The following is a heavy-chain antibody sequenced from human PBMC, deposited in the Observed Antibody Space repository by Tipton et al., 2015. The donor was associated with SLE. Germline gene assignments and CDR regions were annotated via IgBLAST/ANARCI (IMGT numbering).Heavy chain of an antibody. D-gene: IGHD3-16*02. CDR3: ARDFDYDYIWGSYRPYYFDY. CDR2: ISPYNGKT. V-gene: IGHV1-18*01. CDR1: GYTFTSYG. Sequence: QLVQSGAEVKKPGASVKVSCKASGYTFTSYGISWVRKAPGQGLEWMGWISPYNGKTNYVQKLQGRVTMTTDTSTSSAYMELRSLRSDDTAVYYCARDFDYDYIWGSYRPYYFDYWGQGTMVTVSS. J-gene: IGHJ4*02.